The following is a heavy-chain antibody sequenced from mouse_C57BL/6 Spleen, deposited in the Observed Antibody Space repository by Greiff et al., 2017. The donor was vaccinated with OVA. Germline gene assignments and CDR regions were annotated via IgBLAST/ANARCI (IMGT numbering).Heavy chain of an antibody. V-gene: IGHV1-50*01. J-gene: IGHJ3*01. CDR2: IDPTDSYT. CDR3: AIYPHSNYGAWFAY. CDR1: GYTFTSYR. Sequence: QVQLQQPGAELVKPGASVKLSCKASGYTFTSYRMQWVKQRPGQGLEWIGEIDPTDSYTNYNQKFKGKATLTVDTSSSTAYMQLSSLTSEDSAVYYCAIYPHSNYGAWFAYWGQGTLVTVSA. D-gene: IGHD2-5*01.